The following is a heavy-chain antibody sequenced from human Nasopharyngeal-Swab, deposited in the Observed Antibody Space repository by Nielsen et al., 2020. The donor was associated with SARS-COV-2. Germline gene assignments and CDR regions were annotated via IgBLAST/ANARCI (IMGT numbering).Heavy chain of an antibody. V-gene: IGHV3-66*01. J-gene: IGHJ6*03. CDR3: AGDQLTAYGYYYYTDV. CDR2: IYDGGST. Sequence: GGSLRLSCAASGFTVTSNYMSWVRQAPGKGLEWVSIIYDGGSTYYADSVRGRFTISRDYSKNTLYLQMNSLRAEDTAVYYCAGDQLTAYGYYYYTDVWGRGTTVTVSS. D-gene: IGHD3-9*01. CDR1: GFTVTSNY.